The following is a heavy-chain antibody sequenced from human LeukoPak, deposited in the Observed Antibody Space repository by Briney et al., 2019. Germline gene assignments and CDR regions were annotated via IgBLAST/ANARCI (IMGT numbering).Heavy chain of an antibody. D-gene: IGHD2-15*01. Sequence: GASVKVSCKASGGTLNSYVISWVRQAPGQGREWMGGIIPISGTTNYAQKFQGRVTITADKSTSTAYMELSSLRSEDTAVYYCARVLDGGDAFDIWGQGTMVTVSS. CDR1: GGTLNSYV. CDR3: ARVLDGGDAFDI. V-gene: IGHV1-69*06. CDR2: IIPISGTT. J-gene: IGHJ3*02.